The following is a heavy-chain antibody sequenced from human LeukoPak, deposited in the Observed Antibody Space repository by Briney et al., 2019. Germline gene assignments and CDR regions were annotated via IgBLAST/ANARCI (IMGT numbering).Heavy chain of an antibody. CDR1: FTRYW. Sequence: FTRYWVARVRQLPGKGLEGGGIIWAGDSDTRYSPSFQGQGTISVGKSVNTALLQWSSLQTGEDARYYCXXXXXXXXXXXXXTSHFDYWGQGTLVTVSS. J-gene: IGHJ4*02. CDR2: IWAGDSDT. V-gene: IGHV5-51*01. CDR3: XXXXXXXXXXXXXTSHFDY.